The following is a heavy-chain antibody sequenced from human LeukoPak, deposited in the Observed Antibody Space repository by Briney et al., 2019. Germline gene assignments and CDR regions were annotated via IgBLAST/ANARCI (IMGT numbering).Heavy chain of an antibody. D-gene: IGHD5-18*01. CDR3: ARQDIAMPNSLDY. J-gene: IGHJ4*02. V-gene: IGHV1-2*02. CDR2: INPNSGGT. Sequence: ASVKVSCKASGYTFTGYYMHWVRQAPGRGLEWMGWINPNSGGTSFAQNLQGRVNMTRDTSIATFYMELSRLRSDDTAVYYCARQDIAMPNSLDYWGQGTLVTVSS. CDR1: GYTFTGYY.